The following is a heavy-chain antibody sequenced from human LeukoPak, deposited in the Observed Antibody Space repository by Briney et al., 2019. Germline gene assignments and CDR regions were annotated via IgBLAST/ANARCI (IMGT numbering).Heavy chain of an antibody. D-gene: IGHD3-22*01. V-gene: IGHV3-66*01. Sequence: GGSLRLSCAASGFTVSSNYMSWVRQAPGKGLEWVSVIYSGGSTYYADSVKGRFTISGDNSKNTLYLQMNSLRAEDTAVYYCARDRYYCDSSGFDYWGQGTLVTVSS. CDR1: GFTVSSNY. J-gene: IGHJ4*02. CDR3: ARDRYYCDSSGFDY. CDR2: IYSGGST.